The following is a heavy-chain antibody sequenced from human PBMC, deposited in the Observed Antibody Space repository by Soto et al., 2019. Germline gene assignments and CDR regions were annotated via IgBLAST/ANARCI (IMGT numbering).Heavy chain of an antibody. CDR1: GASISSDAYH. CDR3: ARYRFTGTWCKFDY. V-gene: IGHV4-31*11. Sequence: TLSLTCAVSGASISSDAYHWSWIRQLPGKGLEWVGFISSRGRTYYNPSLKSRLTISADTSKSQFSLHLTSVTAADTAVYFCARYRFTGTWCKFDYCGQGPLVTVYS. CDR2: ISSRGRT. D-gene: IGHD3-16*02. J-gene: IGHJ4*02.